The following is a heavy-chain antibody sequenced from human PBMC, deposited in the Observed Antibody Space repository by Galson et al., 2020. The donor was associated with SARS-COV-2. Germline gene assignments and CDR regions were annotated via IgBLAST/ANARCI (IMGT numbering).Heavy chain of an antibody. CDR3: ARLSGSYYSPWDY. Sequence: GESLKISCAASGFTFSSYAMHWVRQAPGKGLEWVAVISYDGSNKYYADSVKGRFTISRDNSKNTLYLQMNSLRAEDTAVYYCARLSGSYYSPWDYWGQGTLVTVSS. CDR1: GFTFSSYA. V-gene: IGHV3-30*04. D-gene: IGHD1-26*01. CDR2: ISYDGSNK. J-gene: IGHJ4*02.